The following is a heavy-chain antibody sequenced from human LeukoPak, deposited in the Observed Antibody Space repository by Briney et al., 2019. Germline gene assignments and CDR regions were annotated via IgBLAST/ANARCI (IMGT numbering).Heavy chain of an antibody. Sequence: GGSLRLSCAASGFTFSSYWMHWVRQAPGKGLVWVSRINSDGSSTSYADSVKGRFTISRDNSKNTLYLHMHSLRADDTALYYCAKDLHGAFDYWGQGILVTVSS. V-gene: IGHV3-74*01. CDR1: GFTFSSYW. CDR2: INSDGSST. D-gene: IGHD3-10*01. CDR3: AKDLHGAFDY. J-gene: IGHJ4*02.